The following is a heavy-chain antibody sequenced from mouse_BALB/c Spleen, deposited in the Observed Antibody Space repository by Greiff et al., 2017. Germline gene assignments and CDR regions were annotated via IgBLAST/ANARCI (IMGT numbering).Heavy chain of an antibody. CDR3: ARDLEPNWYFDV. CDR2: ISDGGSYT. Sequence: EVQVVESGGGLVKPGGSLKLSCAASGFTFSDYYMYWVRQTPEKRLEWVATISDGGSYTYYPDSVKGRFTISRDNAKNNLYLQMSSLKSEDTAMYYCARDLEPNWYFDVWGAGTTVTVSS. CDR1: GFTFSDYY. J-gene: IGHJ1*01. V-gene: IGHV5-4*02.